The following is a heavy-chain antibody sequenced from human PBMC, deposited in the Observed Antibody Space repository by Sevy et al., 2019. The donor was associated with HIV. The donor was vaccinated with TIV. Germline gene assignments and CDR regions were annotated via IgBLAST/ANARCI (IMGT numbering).Heavy chain of an antibody. V-gene: IGHV3-23*01. CDR3: AKVGSGSYKKGFLGASDFDY. D-gene: IGHD1-26*01. CDR1: GFTFSSYA. J-gene: IGHJ4*02. CDR2: ISGSGGST. Sequence: GGSLRLSCAASGFTFSSYAMSWVRQAPGKGLEWVSAISGSGGSTYYADSVKGRFTISRDDSKNTLYLQMNGLRAEDTAVYYCAKVGSGSYKKGFLGASDFDYWGQGTLVTVSS.